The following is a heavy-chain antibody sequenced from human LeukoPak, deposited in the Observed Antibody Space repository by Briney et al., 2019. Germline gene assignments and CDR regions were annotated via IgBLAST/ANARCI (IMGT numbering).Heavy chain of an antibody. Sequence: GPSVKVSSKASGYTFIDYYIHCVRQAPGQGRECMGRINPDSGGTNNVQKFQDRVTMTRDPSTNTAYMELNRLRSDDTAVYYCARDRLGDTYGYGDYWGQGTLVTVSS. CDR2: INPDSGGT. J-gene: IGHJ4*02. V-gene: IGHV1-2*06. D-gene: IGHD5-18*01. CDR3: ARDRLGDTYGYGDY. CDR1: GYTFIDYY.